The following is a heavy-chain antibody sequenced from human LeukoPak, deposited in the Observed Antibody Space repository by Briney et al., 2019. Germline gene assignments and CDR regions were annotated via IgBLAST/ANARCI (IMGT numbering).Heavy chain of an antibody. J-gene: IGHJ4*02. CDR1: GYSISSGYY. CDR2: IYHSGST. Sequence: SETLSLTCTVSGYSISSGYYWGWIRQPPGKGLEWIGSIYHSGSTYYNPSLKSRVTISVDTSKNQFSLKLSSVTAADTVLYYCARENGYRYDYWGQGTLVTVSS. V-gene: IGHV4-38-2*02. CDR3: ARENGYRYDY. D-gene: IGHD5-18*01.